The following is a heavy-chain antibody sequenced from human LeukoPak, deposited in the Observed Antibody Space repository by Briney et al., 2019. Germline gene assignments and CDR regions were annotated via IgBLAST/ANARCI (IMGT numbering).Heavy chain of an antibody. CDR1: GYAFSDHG. CDR3: ARVPNPRNTYGYNDK. Sequence: ASVKVSCTASGYAFSDHGVNWVRQAPGQGLEWMGWISGYNGHTSYAQKFQGRVMVTTDRSTNTAYLELRSLRSDDTAVYYCARVPNPRNTYGYNDKWDQGTLVTVSS. V-gene: IGHV1-18*04. J-gene: IGHJ4*02. CDR2: ISGYNGHT. D-gene: IGHD5-18*01.